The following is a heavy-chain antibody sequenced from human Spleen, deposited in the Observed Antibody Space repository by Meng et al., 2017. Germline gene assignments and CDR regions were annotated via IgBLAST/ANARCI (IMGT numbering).Heavy chain of an antibody. J-gene: IGHJ5*01. D-gene: IGHD5-18*01. Sequence: QLQLQASGPGLVKPSETLSLTCTVSGGSIGSNSYHWGWIRQPPGKGLEWVGTIDYSGTTYSNSSLKSRVTISLDTSRNQFSLKLTSVTAADTAVYYCSRRINTAGGWFDSWGQGTLVTVSS. CDR2: IDYSGTT. CDR1: GGSIGSNSYH. V-gene: IGHV4-39*01. CDR3: SRRINTAGGWFDS.